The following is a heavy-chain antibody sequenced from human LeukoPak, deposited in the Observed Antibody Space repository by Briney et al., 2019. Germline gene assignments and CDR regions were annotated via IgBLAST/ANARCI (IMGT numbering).Heavy chain of an antibody. Sequence: SETLSLTCAVYGGSFSGYYWSWVRQPPGKGLEWIGEINHSGSTNYNPSLKGRVTISVDTSKNQFSLKLSSVTAADTAVYYCARGIAVAGGWFDPWGQGTLVTVSS. CDR3: ARGIAVAGGWFDP. D-gene: IGHD6-19*01. CDR1: GGSFSGYY. J-gene: IGHJ5*02. CDR2: INHSGST. V-gene: IGHV4-34*01.